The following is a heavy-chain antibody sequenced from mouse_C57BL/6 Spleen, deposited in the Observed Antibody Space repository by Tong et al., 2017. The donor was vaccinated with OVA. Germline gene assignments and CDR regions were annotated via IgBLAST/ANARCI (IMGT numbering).Heavy chain of an antibody. CDR1: GYAFSSYW. CDR3: ARTYGSSYPYYFDY. CDR2: IYPGDGDT. J-gene: IGHJ2*01. Sequence: VQLQESGAELVMPGASVKISCKASGYAFSSYWMNWVKQRPGKGLEWIGQIYPGDGDTNYNGKFKGKATLTADKSSSTAYMQISSLTSEDSAVYFCARTYGSSYPYYFDYWGQGTTLTVSS. D-gene: IGHD1-1*01. V-gene: IGHV1-80*01.